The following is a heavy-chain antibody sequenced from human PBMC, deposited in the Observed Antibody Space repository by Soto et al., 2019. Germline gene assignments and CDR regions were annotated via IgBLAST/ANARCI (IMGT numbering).Heavy chain of an antibody. D-gene: IGHD3-16*01. CDR3: ARGEGSGSNALGH. Sequence: GGSLRLSCAASGFTVSSKYMTWVRQAPGKGLEWVAVIQDGGSICYADSVSDRFTISRDNAKNTVFLEMNSLRPEDTAVYFCARGEGSGSNALGHWGQGTLVTVSS. CDR2: IQDGGSI. CDR1: GFTVSSKY. J-gene: IGHJ4*02. V-gene: IGHV3-66*01.